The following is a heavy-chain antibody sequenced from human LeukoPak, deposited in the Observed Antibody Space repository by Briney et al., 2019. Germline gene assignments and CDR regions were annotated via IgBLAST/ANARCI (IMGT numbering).Heavy chain of an antibody. CDR2: ISGSGGST. CDR1: GFTFSSYA. J-gene: IGHJ4*02. V-gene: IGHV3-23*01. Sequence: TGGSLRFSCAASGFTFSSYAMSWVRQAPGKGLEWVSAISGSGGSTYYADSVKGRFTISRDNSKNTLYLQMNSLRAEDTAVYYCANLNRWLVQPLFGYWGQGTLVTVSS. CDR3: ANLNRWLVQPLFGY. D-gene: IGHD6-19*01.